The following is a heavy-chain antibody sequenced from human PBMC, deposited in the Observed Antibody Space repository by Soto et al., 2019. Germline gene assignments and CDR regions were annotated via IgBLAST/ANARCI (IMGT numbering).Heavy chain of an antibody. V-gene: IGHV1-18*01. CDR1: GYTFTSYG. J-gene: IGHJ4*02. Sequence: ASVKVSCKASGYTFTSYGISWVRQAPGQGLEWMGWISAYNGNTNYAQKLQGRVTMTTDTSTSTAYMELRSLRSDDTAVYYCARDGRNYDFCSGYPLDYWGQGTLVTVS. CDR2: ISAYNGNT. D-gene: IGHD3-3*01. CDR3: ARDGRNYDFCSGYPLDY.